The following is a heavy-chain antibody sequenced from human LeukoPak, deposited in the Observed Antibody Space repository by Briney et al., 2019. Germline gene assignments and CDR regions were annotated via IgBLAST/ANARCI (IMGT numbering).Heavy chain of an antibody. CDR3: AKDKGYCSSTSCYRFDY. CDR1: GYTFTSYG. CDR2: ISAYNGNT. V-gene: IGHV1-18*01. Sequence: ASVKVSCKASGYTFTSYGISWVRQAPGQGLEWMGWISAYNGNTNYAQKLQGRVTMTTDTSTSTAYMELRSLRSDDTAVYYCAKDKGYCSSTSCYRFDYWGQGTLVTVSS. J-gene: IGHJ4*02. D-gene: IGHD2-2*01.